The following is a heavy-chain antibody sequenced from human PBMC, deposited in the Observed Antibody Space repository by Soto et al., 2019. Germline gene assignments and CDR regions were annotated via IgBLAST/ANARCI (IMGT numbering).Heavy chain of an antibody. Sequence: GGSLRLSCTVLRFTFTNENMNWVRPAPGKGLEWVSSISSRSTFINYADSVKGRFTISRDNDKGLVYLQMNSLRAEDTAVYYCARDPPLSMIVVVGVDDFWGQGTLVTGSS. D-gene: IGHD3-22*01. CDR3: ARDPPLSMIVVVGVDDF. J-gene: IGHJ4*02. CDR1: RFTFTNEN. CDR2: ISSRSTFI. V-gene: IGHV3-21*06.